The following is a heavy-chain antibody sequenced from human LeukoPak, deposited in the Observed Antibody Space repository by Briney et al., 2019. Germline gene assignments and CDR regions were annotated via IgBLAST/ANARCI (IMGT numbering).Heavy chain of an antibody. V-gene: IGHV3-33*01. CDR1: GFTFSSYG. J-gene: IGHJ3*02. Sequence: GGSLRLSCAASGFTFSSYGMHWVRQAPGKGLEWVAVIWYDGSNKYYADSVKGRFTISRDNAKNSLYLQMNSLRAEDTAVYYCAREDCSSTSCYLAAFDIWGQGTMVTVSS. CDR2: IWYDGSNK. CDR3: AREDCSSTSCYLAAFDI. D-gene: IGHD2-2*01.